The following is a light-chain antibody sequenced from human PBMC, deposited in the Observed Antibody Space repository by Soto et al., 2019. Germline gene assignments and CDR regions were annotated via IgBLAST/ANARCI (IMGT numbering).Light chain of an antibody. CDR1: QSISSW. Sequence: DIQMTQSPSTLSASVGDRVTITCRPSQSISSWLAWYQQKPGKAPKLLICKASSLDSGVPSRFSGSGSGTEFTLTISSLQPDDFATYYCQQYNSYSITFGPGTKVDIK. J-gene: IGKJ3*01. V-gene: IGKV1-5*03. CDR2: KAS. CDR3: QQYNSYSIT.